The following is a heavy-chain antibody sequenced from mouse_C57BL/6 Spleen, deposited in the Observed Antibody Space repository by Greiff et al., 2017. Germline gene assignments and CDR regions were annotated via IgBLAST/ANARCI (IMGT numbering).Heavy chain of an antibody. D-gene: IGHD2-4*01. CDR3: ARVYDYDGTWFAY. J-gene: IGHJ3*01. CDR2: INPNNGGT. V-gene: IGHV1-18*01. Sequence: VQLQQSGPELVKPGASVKIPCKASGYTFTDYNMDWVKQSHGKSLEWIGDINPNNGGTIYNQKFKGKATLTVDKSSSTAYMELRSLTSEDTAVYYCARVYDYDGTWFAYWGQGTLVTVSA. CDR1: GYTFTDYN.